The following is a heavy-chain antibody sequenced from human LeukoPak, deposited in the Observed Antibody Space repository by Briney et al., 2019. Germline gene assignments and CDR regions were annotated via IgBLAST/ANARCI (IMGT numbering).Heavy chain of an antibody. J-gene: IGHJ4*02. CDR2: IKQDGSRK. Sequence: PGGSLRLSCAASGFTFSSYWMSWVRQAPGKGLEWVANIKQDGSRKYYVDSVKGRFTISRDNSKNTVYLQMNRLRAEDTAVYYCASDILTGYTETNFWGQGTLVTVSS. CDR1: GFTFSSYW. CDR3: ASDILTGYTETNF. V-gene: IGHV3-7*01. D-gene: IGHD3-9*01.